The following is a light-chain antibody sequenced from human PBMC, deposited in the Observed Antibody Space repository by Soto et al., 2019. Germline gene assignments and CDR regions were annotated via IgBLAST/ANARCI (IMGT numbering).Light chain of an antibody. Sequence: DIQMTQSPSTVSASVGDRVTITWGASQSFDTYLAWYQQKPGNAPKLLIYDASSLNSGVPSRFRGSGYGTEFNLAISSLQTDDFATYDCQQYSTYPLTFGGGTKVDIK. V-gene: IGKV1-5*01. J-gene: IGKJ4*01. CDR2: DAS. CDR1: QSFDTY. CDR3: QQYSTYPLT.